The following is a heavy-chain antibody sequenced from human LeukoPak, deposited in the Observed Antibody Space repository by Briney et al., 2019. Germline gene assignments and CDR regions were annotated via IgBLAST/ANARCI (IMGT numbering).Heavy chain of an antibody. Sequence: SGGSLRLSCAASGFTFNSHWMHWVRQAPGKGLVWVSRIDSHGSSTADADSVRGRFTVSRDNAKNTLYLQMNSLRAEDTAIYYCVREGYGSGNYPFDYWGRGTLVTVSS. J-gene: IGHJ4*02. V-gene: IGHV3-74*03. CDR1: GFTFNSHW. CDR2: IDSHGSST. CDR3: VREGYGSGNYPFDY. D-gene: IGHD3-10*01.